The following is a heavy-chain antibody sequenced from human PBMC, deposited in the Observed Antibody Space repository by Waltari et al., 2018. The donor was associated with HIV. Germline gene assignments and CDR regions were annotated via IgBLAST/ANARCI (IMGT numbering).Heavy chain of an antibody. D-gene: IGHD1-26*01. Sequence: EVHLVESGGGLVKRGGSLRLSCAASGFSFSSYSMNWVRQAPGKGLEWVSSISMSSNFIYYADSVKGRFTISRDNAKNSLYLQMNSLRAEDTAVYYCARDGGSPPNRWFDPWGQGTLVTVSS. CDR1: GFSFSSYS. CDR3: ARDGGSPPNRWFDP. J-gene: IGHJ5*02. CDR2: ISMSSNFI. V-gene: IGHV3-21*01.